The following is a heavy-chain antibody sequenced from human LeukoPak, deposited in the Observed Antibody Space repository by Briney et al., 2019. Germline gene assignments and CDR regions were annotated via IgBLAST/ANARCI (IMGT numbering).Heavy chain of an antibody. V-gene: IGHV4-4*07. D-gene: IGHD2-2*01. J-gene: IGHJ3*02. CDR2: IYTSGST. CDR3: ARSRCSSISCASRGAFDI. Sequence: SETLSLTCNVSGGSISNYYWSWIRQPAGKGLELIGRIYTSGSTNYNPSLKSRVTMSVDTSKNQFSRRLSSVTAADTAVYYCARSRCSSISCASRGAFDIWGQGTMVTVSS. CDR1: GGSISNYY.